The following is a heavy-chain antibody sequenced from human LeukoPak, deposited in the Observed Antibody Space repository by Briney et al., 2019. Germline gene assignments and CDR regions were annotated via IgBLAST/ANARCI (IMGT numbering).Heavy chain of an antibody. Sequence: PSETLSLTCSVSGASISSYYWSWIRQPPGKGLEWIGYIYYSGTIDSNPSLKSRVTISEDSGSTNYNPSLKSRVTMSVDTSKNQFSLKLSSVTAADTAVYYCARYYDRSGYWSTPHFDYWGQGTLVTVSS. CDR1: GASISSYY. D-gene: IGHD3-22*01. CDR3: ARYYDRSGYWSTPHFDY. J-gene: IGHJ4*02. V-gene: IGHV4-59*03. CDR2: IYY.